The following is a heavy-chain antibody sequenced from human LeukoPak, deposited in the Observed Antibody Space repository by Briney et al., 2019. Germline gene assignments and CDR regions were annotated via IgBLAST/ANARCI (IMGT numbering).Heavy chain of an antibody. CDR2: INPIFGTT. CDR3: ARGGYSLFDI. V-gene: IGHV1-69*05. D-gene: IGHD5-18*01. CDR1: GGTFSPYA. Sequence: SVKVSCKASGGTFSPYAINWVRQAPGQGLEWMGGINPIFGTTNYAADFQGRVTISTDESTTTAYMEVSSSKSEDTAVYYCARGGYSLFDIWGQGTMVTVSS. J-gene: IGHJ3*02.